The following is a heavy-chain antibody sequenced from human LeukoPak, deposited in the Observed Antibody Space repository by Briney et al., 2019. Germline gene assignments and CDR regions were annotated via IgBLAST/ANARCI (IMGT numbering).Heavy chain of an antibody. D-gene: IGHD5-24*01. CDR3: AHRQEDGPLDY. CDR1: GYSISSGYYW. J-gene: IGHJ4*02. V-gene: IGHV2-5*02. Sequence: PSETLSLTCTVSGYSISSGYYWGWIRQPPGKALEWLALIYWDDDKRYSPSLKSRLTITKDTSKNQVVLTMTNMDPVDTATYYCAHRQEDGPLDYWGQGTLVTVSS. CDR2: IYWDDDK.